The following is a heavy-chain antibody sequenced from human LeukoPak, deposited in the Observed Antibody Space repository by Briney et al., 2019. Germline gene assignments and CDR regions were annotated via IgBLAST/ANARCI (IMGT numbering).Heavy chain of an antibody. V-gene: IGHV3-30*03. D-gene: IGHD5-18*01. Sequence: GGSLRLSCAASGFTFNNYSMHWVRQAPGKGLQWVAVILYDGSKRNYADSVQGRFTISRDNSNNALYLQMDSLRVEDTAVYYCTRDLVPLDGYHSFDYWGQVTLVSVSA. CDR1: GFTFNNYS. CDR3: TRDLVPLDGYHSFDY. CDR2: ILYDGSKR. J-gene: IGHJ4*02.